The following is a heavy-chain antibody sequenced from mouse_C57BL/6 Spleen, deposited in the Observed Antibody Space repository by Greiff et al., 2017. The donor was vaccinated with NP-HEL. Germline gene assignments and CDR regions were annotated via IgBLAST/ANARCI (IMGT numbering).Heavy chain of an antibody. CDR2: INPNYGTT. D-gene: IGHD3-2*02. J-gene: IGHJ4*01. Sequence: EVQLQESGPELVKPGASVKISCKASGYSFTDYNMNWVKQSNGKSLEWIGVINPNYGTTSYNQKFKGKATLTVDQSSSTAYMQLNSLTSEDSAVYYGAREGTAQVPYAMDYWGQGTSVTVAS. V-gene: IGHV1-39*01. CDR3: AREGTAQVPYAMDY. CDR1: GYSFTDYN.